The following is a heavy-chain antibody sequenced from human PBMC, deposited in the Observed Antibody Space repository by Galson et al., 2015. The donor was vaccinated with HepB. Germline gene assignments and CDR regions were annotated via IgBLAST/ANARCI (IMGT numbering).Heavy chain of an antibody. D-gene: IGHD3-3*01. J-gene: IGHJ6*03. CDR1: GFTFSSYA. CDR2: ISYDGSNK. Sequence: SLRLSCAASGFTFSSYAMHWVRQAPGKGLEWVAVISYDGSNKYYADSVKGRFTISRDNSKNTLYLQMNSLRAEDTAVYYCARVALRFLEWLFSEGYMDVWGQGTTVTVSS. V-gene: IGHV3-30-3*01. CDR3: ARVALRFLEWLFSEGYMDV.